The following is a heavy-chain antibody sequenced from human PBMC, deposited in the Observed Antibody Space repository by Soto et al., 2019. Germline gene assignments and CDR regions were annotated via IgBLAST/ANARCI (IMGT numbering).Heavy chain of an antibody. CDR2: IYYSGST. J-gene: IGHJ5*02. CDR1: GGSISSGGYY. CDR3: ARFLAQNHYYHRNWFDP. V-gene: IGHV4-31*03. D-gene: IGHD3-22*01. Sequence: QVQLQESGPGLVKPSQTLSLTCTVSGGSISSGGYYWSWIRQHPGKGLEWIGYIYYSGSTYYNPSLQSRVTISVDTSKNQFSLKLSSVTAADTAVYYCARFLAQNHYYHRNWFDPWGQGTLVTVSS.